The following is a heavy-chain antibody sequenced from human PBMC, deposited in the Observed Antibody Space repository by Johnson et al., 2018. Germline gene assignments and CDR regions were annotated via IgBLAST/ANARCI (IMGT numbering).Heavy chain of an antibody. Sequence: QVQLVQSGGGVVTPGRSLRLSCAASGFTFSGYVMQWVRQAPGKGLEWVAVISNDGSNRYYGDSVKGRFTISRDNSENTLYLQMNSLRADDTAVYHCAKEAVNWNLPRGGLDIWGQGTMVTVSS. CDR1: GFTFSGYV. D-gene: IGHD1-7*01. V-gene: IGHV3-30*18. CDR3: AKEAVNWNLPRGGLDI. CDR2: ISNDGSNR. J-gene: IGHJ3*02.